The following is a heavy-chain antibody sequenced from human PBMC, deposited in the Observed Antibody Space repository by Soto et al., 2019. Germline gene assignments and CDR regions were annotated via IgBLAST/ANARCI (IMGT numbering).Heavy chain of an antibody. CDR3: TTDDPINRN. CDR2: IKSKTDGGTT. CDR1: GFSFSNAW. Sequence: EVQLVESGGGLVQPGGSLRLSCVASGFSFSNAWMSWVRQAPGKGLEWVGRIKSKTDGGTTAYAPPVKGRFTISRDESKNLLYLQMNNLKIEDTAVYYCTTDDPINRNWGQGTLVTVSS. J-gene: IGHJ4*02. V-gene: IGHV3-15*01.